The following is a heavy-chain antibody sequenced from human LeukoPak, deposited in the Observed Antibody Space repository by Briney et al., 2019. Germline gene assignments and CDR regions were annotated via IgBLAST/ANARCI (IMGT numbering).Heavy chain of an antibody. J-gene: IGHJ4*02. CDR3: ARYYFDSSGYDY. CDR1: GGSISSGDYY. CDR2: IYYSGST. V-gene: IGHV4-30-4*08. D-gene: IGHD3-22*01. Sequence: SQTLSLTCTVSGGSISSGDYYWSWIRQPPGKGLEWIGYIYYSGSTYYNPSLKSRVTISVDTPKNQFSLKLSSVTAADTAVYYCARYYFDSSGYDYWGQGTLVTVSS.